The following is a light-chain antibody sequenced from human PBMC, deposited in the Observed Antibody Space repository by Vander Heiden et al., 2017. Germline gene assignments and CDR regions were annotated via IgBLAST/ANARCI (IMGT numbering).Light chain of an antibody. CDR3: CSYAGSRTLV. J-gene: IGLJ2*01. V-gene: IGLV2-23*02. Sequence: QSALTQPASVSGSPGQSITISCPGTSSDVGSYNFVSWYQQHPGKAPKLMIYEVSKRPSGVSNRFSGSKSGNTASLTISGLQAEDEADYYCCSYAGSRTLVFGGGTELTVL. CDR2: EVS. CDR1: SSDVGSYNF.